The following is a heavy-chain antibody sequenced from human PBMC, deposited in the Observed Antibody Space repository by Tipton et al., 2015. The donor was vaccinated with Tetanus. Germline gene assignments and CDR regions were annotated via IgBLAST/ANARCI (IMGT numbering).Heavy chain of an antibody. V-gene: IGHV4-31*03. D-gene: IGHD6-6*01. Sequence: TLSLTCTVSGDSISRGGYFWNWIRQRPGKGPEWIGYIYYSGSTYYNPSLKSRLSMSVDTSKNQFSLNLTSVTAADTAVYYCVRDQGGGRVVRLNWFDPWGQGTLVTVSS. CDR3: VRDQGGGRVVRLNWFDP. J-gene: IGHJ5*02. CDR2: IYYSGST. CDR1: GDSISRGGYF.